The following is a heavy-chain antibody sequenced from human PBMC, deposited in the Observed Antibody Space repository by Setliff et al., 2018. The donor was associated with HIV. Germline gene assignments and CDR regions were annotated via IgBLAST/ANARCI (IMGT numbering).Heavy chain of an antibody. CDR3: VRTDRLVFDY. CDR1: GYTFSDYF. V-gene: IGHV1-2*06. J-gene: IGHJ4*02. CDR2: VNPNSGVT. D-gene: IGHD4-17*01. Sequence: ASVKVSCKASGYTFSDYFIHWVRQAPGQALEWMGRVNPNSGVTTYAQNFQGRVAMTRDTSINTPYLELTRLRSDDTAVYYCVRTDRLVFDYWGRGILVTVSS.